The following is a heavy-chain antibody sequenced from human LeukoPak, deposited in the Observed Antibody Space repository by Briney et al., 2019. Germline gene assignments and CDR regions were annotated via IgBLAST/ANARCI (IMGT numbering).Heavy chain of an antibody. J-gene: IGHJ5*02. Sequence: SETLSLTCTVSGASISSHYWSWIRQSPGKGLEWIGYVSYSGSTDYNPSLKSRVTISLDTSKNQFSLKLTSVTAADTAVYYCARGYDYDSSGYSTGYLNWFDPWGQGTLVTVCS. V-gene: IGHV4-59*11. CDR2: VSYSGST. D-gene: IGHD3-22*01. CDR3: ARGYDYDSSGYSTGYLNWFDP. CDR1: GASISSHY.